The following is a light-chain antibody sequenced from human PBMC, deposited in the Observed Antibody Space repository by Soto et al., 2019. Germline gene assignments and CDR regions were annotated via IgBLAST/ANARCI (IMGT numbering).Light chain of an antibody. V-gene: IGLV2-8*01. CDR2: EVS. CDR3: SSYVGGNNLV. CDR1: SSDVGGYKY. Sequence: QSALTQPPSASASPGQSVTISCTGSSSDVGGYKYVSWYQQYPGKVPRLLIYEVSKRPSGVPDRFSGSKSGNTASLTVSGLQAEDEADYYCSSYVGGNNLVFGGGTKVTVL. J-gene: IGLJ3*02.